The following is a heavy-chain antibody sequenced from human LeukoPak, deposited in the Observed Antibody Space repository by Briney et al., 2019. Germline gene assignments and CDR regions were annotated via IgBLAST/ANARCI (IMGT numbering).Heavy chain of an antibody. V-gene: IGHV3-23*01. CDR1: GFNFSSYA. D-gene: IGHD1-26*01. Sequence: GGSLRLSCAVSGFNFSSYAMSWVRQPPGQGLEWISAISGSGGSTYYADSVKGRFTISRDNSKNTLYLQMNSLRAEDTAVYYCAKKWGVYSAYYYYMDVWGKGTTVTVSS. CDR3: AKKWGVYSAYYYYMDV. J-gene: IGHJ6*03. CDR2: ISGSGGST.